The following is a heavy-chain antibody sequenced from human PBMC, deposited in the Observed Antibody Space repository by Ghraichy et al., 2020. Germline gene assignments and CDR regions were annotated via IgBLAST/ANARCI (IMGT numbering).Heavy chain of an antibody. D-gene: IGHD3-22*01. J-gene: IGHJ4*02. CDR2: ISGSGGST. V-gene: IGHV3-23*01. CDR3: AKDLPYYYDSSGYYRVFDY. CDR1: GFTFSSYA. Sequence: GGSLRLSCAASGFTFSSYAMSWVRQAPGKGLEWVSAISGSGGSTYYADSVKGRFIISRDNSKNTLYLQMNSLRAEDTAVYYCAKDLPYYYDSSGYYRVFDYWGQGTLVTVSS.